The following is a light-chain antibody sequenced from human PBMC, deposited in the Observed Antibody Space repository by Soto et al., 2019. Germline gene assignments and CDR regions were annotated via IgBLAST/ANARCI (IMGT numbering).Light chain of an antibody. J-gene: IGKJ5*01. V-gene: IGKV3-20*01. CDR3: QQYGNSPIT. CDR2: GAS. CDR1: QSVSSTY. Sequence: EIVLTQSPGTLSLSPGERVSLSCRASQSVSSTYLAWYQQKPGQAPRLLIYGASKRATGIPDRFSGSGSGTDFTLTISRLEPEDFAVYFCQQYGNSPITFGQGTRLEIK.